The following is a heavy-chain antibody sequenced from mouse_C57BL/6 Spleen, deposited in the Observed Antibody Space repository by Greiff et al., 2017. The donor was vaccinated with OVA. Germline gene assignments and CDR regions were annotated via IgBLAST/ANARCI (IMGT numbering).Heavy chain of an antibody. CDR1: GYTFTDYA. CDR2: ISTYYGDA. J-gene: IGHJ3*01. D-gene: IGHD2-2*01. Sequence: QVQLQQSGPELVRPGVSVKISCKGSGYTFTDYAMHWVKQSPAKGLEWIGVISTYYGDASYNQKFKDKATMTVDKSSSTAYMELARLTSEDSAVYYGESMRGYPLAYWGQGTLVTVSA. V-gene: IGHV1-67*01. CDR3: ESMRGYPLAY.